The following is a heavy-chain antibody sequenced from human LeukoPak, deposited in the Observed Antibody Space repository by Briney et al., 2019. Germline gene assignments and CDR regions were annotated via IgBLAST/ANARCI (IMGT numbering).Heavy chain of an antibody. J-gene: IGHJ3*02. CDR1: GFTFSSYS. CDR3: AKDFHRLGEFDAFDI. CDR2: IRYDGSNK. V-gene: IGHV3-30*02. Sequence: GGSLRLSCAASGFTFSSYSMHWVRQAPGKGLEWVAFIRYDGSNKYYADSVKGRFTISRDNAKNSLYLQMNSLRAEDTALYYCAKDFHRLGEFDAFDIWGQGTMVTVSS. D-gene: IGHD3-16*01.